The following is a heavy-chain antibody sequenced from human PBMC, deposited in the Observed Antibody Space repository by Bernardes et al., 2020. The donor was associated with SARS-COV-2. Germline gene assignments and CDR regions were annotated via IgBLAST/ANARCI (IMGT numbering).Heavy chain of an antibody. CDR1: GYSLTRYW. J-gene: IGHJ2*01. V-gene: IGHV5-51*01. CDR3: ARQGCSGGSCYESLYWYFDL. CDR2: IYPGDSDT. D-gene: IGHD2-15*01. Sequence: GACLKTSRKGSGYSLTRYWSGWVRPIPGKGLEWMGIIYPGDSDTRYSPSFQGQVTISADKSISTAYLQWSSLKASDTAMYYCARQGCSGGSCYESLYWYFDLWGRGTLVTVSS.